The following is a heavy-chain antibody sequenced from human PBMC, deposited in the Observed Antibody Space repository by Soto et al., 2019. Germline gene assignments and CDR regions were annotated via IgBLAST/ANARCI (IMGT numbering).Heavy chain of an antibody. CDR3: AREVYSSGWSRWFDP. Sequence: ASVKVSCKASGYTFTSYGISWVRQAPGQGLEWMGWISAYNGNTNCAQKLQGRVTMTTDTSTSTAYMELRSLRSDDTAVYYCAREVYSSGWSRWFDPWGQGTLVTVSS. D-gene: IGHD6-19*01. CDR2: ISAYNGNT. V-gene: IGHV1-18*01. J-gene: IGHJ5*02. CDR1: GYTFTSYG.